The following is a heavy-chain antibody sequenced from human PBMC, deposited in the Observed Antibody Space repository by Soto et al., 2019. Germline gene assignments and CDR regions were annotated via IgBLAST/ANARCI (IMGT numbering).Heavy chain of an antibody. D-gene: IGHD3-3*01. Sequence: QLLESGGDLVQPGGSLRLSCTASGFRFSIYVMRWIRQAPGKGLEWVAAISGNGASTYYADSVKGRFTFSRDNSKNTVFLQMNHLRDEDTAVYYCAKVARPDDVLSGYYRVYYFHYMDVWGEGTTVTVS. CDR3: AKVARPDDVLSGYYRVYYFHYMDV. CDR1: GFRFSIYV. CDR2: ISGNGAST. J-gene: IGHJ6*03. V-gene: IGHV3-23*01.